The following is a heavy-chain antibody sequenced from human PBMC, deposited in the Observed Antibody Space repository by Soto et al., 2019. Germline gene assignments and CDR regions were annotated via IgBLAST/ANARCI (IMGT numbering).Heavy chain of an antibody. CDR3: ARGPGGFGDFSLDY. Sequence: QVQLQESGPGLVKTSETLSLSGGVSGGSISQYYWSWIRQPAGKGLEWIGRIYSGGSTNYNPSLESRVTMSVDTSKNKFSLKLSSVTAADTAVYYCARGPGGFGDFSLDYWGQGTLVTVSS. CDR2: IYSGGST. V-gene: IGHV4-4*07. D-gene: IGHD3-10*01. J-gene: IGHJ4*02. CDR1: GGSISQYY.